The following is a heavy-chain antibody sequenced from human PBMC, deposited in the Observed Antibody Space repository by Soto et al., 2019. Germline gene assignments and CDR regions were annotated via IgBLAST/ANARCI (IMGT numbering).Heavy chain of an antibody. V-gene: IGHV4-31*03. J-gene: IGHJ4*02. Sequence: QVQLQESGPGLVKPSQTLSLTCTVSGDSMTTVGYSWTWIRQHPGQGLEWIGFISYSGSTYYSSSLKGRVAISADTSKNQFSLKLNSVTAADTAVYYGTRGDYWGQGTLVTVSS. CDR2: ISYSGST. CDR3: TRGDY. CDR1: GDSMTTVGYS.